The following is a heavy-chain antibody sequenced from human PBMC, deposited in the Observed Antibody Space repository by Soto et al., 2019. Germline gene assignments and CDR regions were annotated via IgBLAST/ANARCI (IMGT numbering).Heavy chain of an antibody. D-gene: IGHD2-15*01. J-gene: IGHJ4*02. Sequence: QVQLVQSGAEVKKPGASVKVSCKASGYTFTSYGISWVRQAPGQGLEWMGWISAYNGNTNYAQKLQGRVTMTTDTSTSTAYMELRSRRSDDTAVYYCARLGYCSGGSCYNFDSEYYFDYWGQGTLVTVSS. CDR3: ARLGYCSGGSCYNFDSEYYFDY. V-gene: IGHV1-18*01. CDR2: ISAYNGNT. CDR1: GYTFTSYG.